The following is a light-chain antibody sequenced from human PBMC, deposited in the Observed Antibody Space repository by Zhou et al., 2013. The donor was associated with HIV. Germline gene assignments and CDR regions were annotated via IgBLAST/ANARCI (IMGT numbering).Light chain of an antibody. CDR1: QSVSSDQ. V-gene: IGKV3-20*01. CDR3: QQYGRSPGIT. J-gene: IGKJ5*01. CDR2: GAS. Sequence: EIVLTQSPGTLSLSPGERAALSCRASQSVSSDQLAWYQQKPGQAPRLLIYGASTRATGIPDRFSGSGSGTDFTLTISRLEPEDFAVYYCQQYGRSPGITFGQGHDWRLN.